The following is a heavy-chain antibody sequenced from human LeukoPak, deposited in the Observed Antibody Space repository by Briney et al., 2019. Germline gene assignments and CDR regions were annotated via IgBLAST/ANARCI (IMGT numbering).Heavy chain of an antibody. D-gene: IGHD6-13*01. Sequence: ASVKVSCKASGYTCTSYGISWVRQAPGQGLEWMGWISAYNGNTNYAQKLQGRVTMTTDTSTSTAYMELRSLRSDDTAVYYCAGARDGSSFFDYWGQGTLVTVSS. CDR1: GYTCTSYG. CDR3: AGARDGSSFFDY. CDR2: ISAYNGNT. V-gene: IGHV1-18*01. J-gene: IGHJ4*02.